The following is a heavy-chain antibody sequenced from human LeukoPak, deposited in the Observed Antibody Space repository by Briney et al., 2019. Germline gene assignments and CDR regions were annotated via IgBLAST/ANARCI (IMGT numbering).Heavy chain of an antibody. V-gene: IGHV1-69*05. CDR1: GGTFSSYA. CDR2: IIPIFGTA. Sequence: ASVKVSCKASGGTFSSYAISWVRQAPGQGLEWMGGIIPIFGTANYAQKFQGRVTITTDESTSTAYMELSSLRSEDTAVYYCARDVRDSSSSVGGGYYYYYYYMDVWGKGTTVTVSS. D-gene: IGHD6-6*01. CDR3: ARDVRDSSSSVGGGYYYYYYYMDV. J-gene: IGHJ6*03.